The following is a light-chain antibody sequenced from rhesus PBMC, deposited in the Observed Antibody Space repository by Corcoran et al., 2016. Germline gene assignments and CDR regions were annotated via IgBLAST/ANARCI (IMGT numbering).Light chain of an antibody. CDR3: LQYSSSPLT. CDR2: KAS. J-gene: IGKJ4*01. Sequence: DIQMTQSPSSLSASVGDTVTITCRESQSISSWLDWYPQKPGKSPKPLIYKASSLQSRVPSRLIGRGSGTDFTLTISSLQPEDVATYYCLQYSSSPLTFGGGTKVELK. V-gene: IGKV1-22*01. CDR1: QSISSW.